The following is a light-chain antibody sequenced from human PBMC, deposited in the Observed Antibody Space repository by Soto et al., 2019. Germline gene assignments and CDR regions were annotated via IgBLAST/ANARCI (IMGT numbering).Light chain of an antibody. CDR2: AAY. CDR1: QSVDSKY. J-gene: IGKJ1*01. V-gene: IGKV3-20*01. Sequence: ETVLTQAPGTLSLSSRERATLPCRPSQSVDSKYFAWYQQKPGQAPRILIWAAYSRPTGIPDRLSGSVSGTDFTLTISRLERGDFAVYYCQQYGYSSWTFGQGTKVDIK. CDR3: QQYGYSSWT.